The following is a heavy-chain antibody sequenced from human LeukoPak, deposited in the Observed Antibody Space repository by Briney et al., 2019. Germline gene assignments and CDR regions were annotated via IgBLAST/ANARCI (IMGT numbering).Heavy chain of an antibody. CDR3: ARGGGRSGYYFDY. V-gene: IGHV4-34*01. D-gene: IGHD6-13*01. CDR1: GGSFSGYY. CDR2: INHSGST. J-gene: IGHJ4*02. Sequence: PSETLSLTCAVSGGSFSGYYWSWIRQPPGKGLEWIWEINHSGSTNYNPSFKSRVTVSVDTTKNQFSLKLRSVTAADTAVYYCARGGGRSGYYFDYWGQGPLVTVSS.